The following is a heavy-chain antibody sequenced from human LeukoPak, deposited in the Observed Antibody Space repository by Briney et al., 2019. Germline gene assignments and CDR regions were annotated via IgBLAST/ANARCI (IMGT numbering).Heavy chain of an antibody. CDR1: GFTFGDYA. J-gene: IGHJ4*02. Sequence: PGGSLRLSCTASGFTFGDYAMSWFRQAPGKGLEWVGFIRSEAYGGTTEYAASVKGRFTISRDDSKSIAYLQMNSLKTEDTAVYYCTREKPVGADPYYFDYWGQGTLVTVSS. CDR3: TREKPVGADPYYFDY. V-gene: IGHV3-49*03. D-gene: IGHD1-26*01. CDR2: IRSEAYGGTT.